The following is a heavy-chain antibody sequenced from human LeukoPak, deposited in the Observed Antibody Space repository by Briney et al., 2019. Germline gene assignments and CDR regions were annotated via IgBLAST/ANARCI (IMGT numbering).Heavy chain of an antibody. CDR1: GFTFSSHG. J-gene: IGHJ5*02. CDR2: ITSGTRT. V-gene: IGHV3-21*01. Sequence: GGSLRLSCVASGFTFSSHGMNWVRQAPGKGLEWVSGITSGTRTYYADSLKGRFTISRDNAKNSLYLQMNSLRADDTAVYYCARDGRGDYCSGGSCLMFDPWGQGTLVTVSS. CDR3: ARDGRGDYCSGGSCLMFDP. D-gene: IGHD2-15*01.